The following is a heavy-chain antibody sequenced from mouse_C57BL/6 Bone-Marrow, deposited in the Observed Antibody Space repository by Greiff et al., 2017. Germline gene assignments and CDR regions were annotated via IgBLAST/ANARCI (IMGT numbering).Heavy chain of an antibody. V-gene: IGHV1-9*01. J-gene: IGHJ1*03. CDR2: ILPGSGST. Sequence: VQLQQSGAELMKPGASVKLSCKATGYTFTGYWIEWVKQRPGHGLEWIGEILPGSGSTNYNEKFKGKATFTADTSSNTAYMQLSSLTNEDSAIYYWAITSHYGYHWYFDVWGTGTTVTVSS. D-gene: IGHD2-2*01. CDR3: AITSHYGYHWYFDV. CDR1: GYTFTGYW.